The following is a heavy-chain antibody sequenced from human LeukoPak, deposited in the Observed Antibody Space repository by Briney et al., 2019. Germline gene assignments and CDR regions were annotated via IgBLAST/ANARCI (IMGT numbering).Heavy chain of an antibody. CDR1: GFTFSSYA. CDR2: ISGSGGST. V-gene: IGHV3-23*01. D-gene: IGHD3-9*01. Sequence: PGGSLRLSCAASGFTFSSYAMSWVRQAPGKGLEWVSAISGSGGSTYYADSVKGRFTISRDNSKNTLYLQMNSLRAEDTAVYYCAKDSPSGYYDILTGYPVFWGQGTLVTVSS. CDR3: AKDSPSGYYDILTGYPVF. J-gene: IGHJ4*02.